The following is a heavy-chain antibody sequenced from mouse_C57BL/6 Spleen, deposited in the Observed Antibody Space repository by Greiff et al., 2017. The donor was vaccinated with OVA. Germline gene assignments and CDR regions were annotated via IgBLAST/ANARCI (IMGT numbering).Heavy chain of an antibody. J-gene: IGHJ2*01. V-gene: IGHV5-6*01. D-gene: IGHD2-5*01. Sequence: EVQRVESGGDLVKPGGSLKLSCAASGFTFSSYGMSWVRQTPDKRLEWVATISSGGSYTYYPDSVKGRFTISRDNAKNTLYLQMSSLKSEDTAMYYCARRSNRYYFDYWGQGTTLTVSS. CDR3: ARRSNRYYFDY. CDR1: GFTFSSYG. CDR2: ISSGGSYT.